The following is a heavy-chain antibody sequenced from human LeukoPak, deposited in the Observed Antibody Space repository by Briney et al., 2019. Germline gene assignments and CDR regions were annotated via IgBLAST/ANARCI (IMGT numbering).Heavy chain of an antibody. CDR3: ARRAAGIGYFDY. D-gene: IGHD6-13*01. CDR1: GYNFTSYW. J-gene: IGHJ4*02. V-gene: IGHV5-51*01. CDR2: IYPGDSDT. Sequence: GESLQISCKCSGYNFTSYWIGGGRPLPGKGLEGRGIIYPGDSDTRYSPSFQGQVTISADKSISTAYLQWSSLKASDTAMYYCARRAAGIGYFDYWGQGTLVTVSS.